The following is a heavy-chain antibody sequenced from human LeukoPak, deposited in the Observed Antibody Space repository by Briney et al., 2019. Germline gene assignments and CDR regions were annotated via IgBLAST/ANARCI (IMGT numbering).Heavy chain of an antibody. J-gene: IGHJ4*02. Sequence: HPGRSLRLSCAASGFTFSSYAMHWVRQAPGKGLEWVAVISYDGSNKYYADSVKGRFTISRDNSKNTLYLQMNSLRAEDTAVYYCARGLFSGYDWGYWGQGTLVTVSS. V-gene: IGHV3-30*04. CDR1: GFTFSSYA. D-gene: IGHD5-12*01. CDR3: ARGLFSGYDWGY. CDR2: ISYDGSNK.